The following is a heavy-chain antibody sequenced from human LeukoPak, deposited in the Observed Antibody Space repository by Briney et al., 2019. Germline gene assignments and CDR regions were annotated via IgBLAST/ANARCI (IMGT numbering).Heavy chain of an antibody. CDR2: IYSGGST. D-gene: IGHD3-22*01. V-gene: IGHV3-66*01. CDR3: ARASYYDSSGYYDNWFDP. CDR1: GFTVSSNY. J-gene: IGHJ5*02. Sequence: GGSLRLSCAASGFTVSSNYMSWVRQAPGKGLEWVSVIYSGGSTYYADFVKGRFTISRDNSKNTLYLQMNSLRAEDTAVYYCARASYYDSSGYYDNWFDPWGQGTLVTVSS.